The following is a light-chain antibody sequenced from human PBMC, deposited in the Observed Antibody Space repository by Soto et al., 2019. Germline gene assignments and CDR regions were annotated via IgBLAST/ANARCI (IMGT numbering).Light chain of an antibody. V-gene: IGKV1-9*01. J-gene: IGKJ5*01. CDR1: QGISSY. CDR2: GAS. Sequence: DIQLTQSPSFLSASVGDRVTITCRASQGISSYLAWYQQKPGQAPKLLIYGASTLQRGVSSRFSGSGSGTEFTLTISSLQPEDFATYYCQHLKSYPITFGQGTRLDIK. CDR3: QHLKSYPIT.